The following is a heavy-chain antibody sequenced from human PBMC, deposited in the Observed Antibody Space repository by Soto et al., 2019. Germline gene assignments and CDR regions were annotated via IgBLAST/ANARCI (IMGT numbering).Heavy chain of an antibody. J-gene: IGHJ4*02. D-gene: IGHD3-10*01. Sequence: SETLSLTCTVSGGSISSGGYYWSWIRQHPGKGLEWIGYIYYSGSTYYNPSLKSRVTISVDTSKNQFSLKLSSVTAADTAVYYCARMYTMVYDYWGQGTLVTVSS. CDR3: ARMYTMVYDY. CDR2: IYYSGST. V-gene: IGHV4-31*03. CDR1: GGSISSGGYY.